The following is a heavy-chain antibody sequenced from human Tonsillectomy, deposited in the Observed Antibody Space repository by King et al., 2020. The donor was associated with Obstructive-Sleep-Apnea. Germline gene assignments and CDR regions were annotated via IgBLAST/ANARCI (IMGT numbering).Heavy chain of an antibody. CDR1: GGSISSGGNY. CDR2: NYYSGST. D-gene: IGHD1-1*01. Sequence: VQLQESGPGLVKPSQTLSLTCTVSGGSISSGGNYWSWIRQHPGKGLEWIGYNYYSGSTYYNPYLRSRVTISVDTSKNQFSLKLTSVTAADTAVYYCARDVDDNGAFDIWGQGTLVNVSS. J-gene: IGHJ3*02. CDR3: ARDVDDNGAFDI. V-gene: IGHV4-31*03.